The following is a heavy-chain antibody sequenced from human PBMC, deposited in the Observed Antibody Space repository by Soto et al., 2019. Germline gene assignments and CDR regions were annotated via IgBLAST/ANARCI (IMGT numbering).Heavy chain of an antibody. J-gene: IGHJ6*03. D-gene: IGHD6-19*01. CDR3: ARVSLLSTYQQWLSQDYYYYMDV. CDR1: GGSISSYY. CDR2: IYYSGST. Sequence: QVQLQESGPGLVKPSETLSLTCTVSGGSISSYYWSWIRQPPGKGLEWIGYIYYSGSTNYNPSLKRRVTILGDTSKNQFPLKLSSVTAADTAVYYCARVSLLSTYQQWLSQDYYYYMDVWGKGTTVTVSS. V-gene: IGHV4-59*01.